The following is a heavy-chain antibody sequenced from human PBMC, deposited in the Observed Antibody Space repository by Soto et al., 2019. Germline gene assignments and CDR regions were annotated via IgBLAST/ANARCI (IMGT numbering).Heavy chain of an antibody. D-gene: IGHD4-17*01. Sequence: ASVKVSCKASGYTFTGYYMHWVRQAPGQGLEWMGWINPNSGGTNYAQKFQGWVTMTTDTSTSTAYMELRSLRSDDTAVYYCAREGYGDTRIDYWGQGTLVTVSS. J-gene: IGHJ4*02. CDR2: INPNSGGT. CDR3: AREGYGDTRIDY. CDR1: GYTFTGYY. V-gene: IGHV1-2*04.